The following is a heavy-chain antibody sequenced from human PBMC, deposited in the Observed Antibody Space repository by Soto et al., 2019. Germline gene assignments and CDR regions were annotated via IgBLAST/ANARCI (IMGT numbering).Heavy chain of an antibody. Sequence: QITLKESGPTLVKPTQTLTLTCTFSGFSLSTSGVGVGWIRQPPGKALEWLALIYWDDDKRYSPSLKSRLTSTKDTSKNQVVLTMTNMDPVDTATYYCAHRTDVLLWFGESADAFDIWGQGTMVTVSS. CDR2: IYWDDDK. CDR1: GFSLSTSGVG. V-gene: IGHV2-5*02. CDR3: AHRTDVLLWFGESADAFDI. D-gene: IGHD3-10*01. J-gene: IGHJ3*02.